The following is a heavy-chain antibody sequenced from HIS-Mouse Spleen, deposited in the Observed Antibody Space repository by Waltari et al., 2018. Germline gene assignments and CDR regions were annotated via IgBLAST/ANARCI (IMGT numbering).Heavy chain of an antibody. CDR2: IDWDDDK. V-gene: IGHV2-70*15. CDR1: GFSLSTSGMC. D-gene: IGHD6-19*01. J-gene: IGHJ4*02. Sequence: QVTLRESGPALVNPTQTLTLTCTFSGFSLSTSGMCVSFILQPPGKALEWPARIDWDDDKYYSTSLKTRLTISKDTSKNQVVLTMTNMDPVDTATYYCARIAEGYSSGWYAFDYWGQGTLVTVSS. CDR3: ARIAEGYSSGWYAFDY.